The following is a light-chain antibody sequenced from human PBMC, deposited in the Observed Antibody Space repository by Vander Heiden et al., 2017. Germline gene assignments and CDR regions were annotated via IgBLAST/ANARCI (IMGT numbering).Light chain of an antibody. CDR2: AAS. CDR3: QQSSSTPFT. CDR1: ESIITS. V-gene: IGKV1-39*01. Sequence: DIQMTQSPSSLSASVGDRVIITCRASESIITSLNWYQQTPGKAPKLLIYAASSLHTGVPSRFSGSGSGTDFTLTISSLQPEDFTTYFCQQSSSTPFTFGPGTTVDV. J-gene: IGKJ3*01.